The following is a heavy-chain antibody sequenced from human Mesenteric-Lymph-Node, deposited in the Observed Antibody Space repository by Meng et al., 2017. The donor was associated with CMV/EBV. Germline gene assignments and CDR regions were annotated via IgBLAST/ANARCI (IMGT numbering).Heavy chain of an antibody. J-gene: IGHJ6*02. CDR1: W. V-gene: IGHV5-10-1*01. Sequence: WISWVRQMTGKGMEWMGRIDPSDSYTNYSQSFQGHVTISADKSISTAYLQWSSLKASDTAMYYCARTDPWYSSSWYASYYYYGMDVWGQGTTVTVSS. CDR2: IDPSDSYT. CDR3: ARTDPWYSSSWYASYYYYGMDV. D-gene: IGHD6-13*01.